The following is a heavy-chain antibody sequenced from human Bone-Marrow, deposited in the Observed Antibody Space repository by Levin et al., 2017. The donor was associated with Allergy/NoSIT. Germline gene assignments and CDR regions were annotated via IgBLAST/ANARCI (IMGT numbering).Heavy chain of an antibody. CDR1: GFTFSSNS. CDR3: AKGAAVARRFDY. CDR2: ISGDGSAT. J-gene: IGHJ4*02. D-gene: IGHD6-6*01. Sequence: GESLKISCAASGFTFSSNSLSWVRQAPGKGLEWVSSISGDGSATFYVDSVKGRFTISRDNSKNTLYLQMNSLRAEDTAVYYCAKGAAVARRFDYWGQGALVTVSS. V-gene: IGHV3-23*01.